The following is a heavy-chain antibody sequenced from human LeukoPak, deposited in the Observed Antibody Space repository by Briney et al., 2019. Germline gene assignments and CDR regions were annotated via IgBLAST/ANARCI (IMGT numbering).Heavy chain of an antibody. CDR2: MSGSGGST. V-gene: IGHV3-23*01. J-gene: IGHJ4*02. Sequence: GGSLRLPCAASGFTFSSYAMSWVRQAPGKGLEWLSAMSGSGGSTHYADSVKGRFTLSRDNPKNTLYLQMNSLRAEDTAVYYYAKYRIRYFDWLFHYFDCWGQGTLVTVSS. CDR1: GFTFSSYA. D-gene: IGHD3-9*01. CDR3: AKYRIRYFDWLFHYFDC.